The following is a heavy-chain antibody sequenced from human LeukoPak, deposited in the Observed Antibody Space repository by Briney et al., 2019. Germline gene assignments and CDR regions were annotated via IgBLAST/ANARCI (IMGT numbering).Heavy chain of an antibody. CDR2: IYYSGST. CDR3: ARIYAAAGALYYFDY. Sequence: SETLSLTCTVSGGSISSSSYYWGWIRQPPGKGLEWIGSIYYSGSTYYNPSLKSRVTISVDTSKNQFSLKLSSATAADTAVYYCARIYAAAGALYYFDYWGQGTLVTVSS. V-gene: IGHV4-39*07. J-gene: IGHJ4*02. D-gene: IGHD6-13*01. CDR1: GGSISSSSYY.